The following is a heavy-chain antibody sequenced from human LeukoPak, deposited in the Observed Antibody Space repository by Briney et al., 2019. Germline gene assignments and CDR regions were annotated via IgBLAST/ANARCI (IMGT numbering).Heavy chain of an antibody. CDR3: AKGSYSNSWYDY. D-gene: IGHD6-13*01. Sequence: GGSLRLSCAASGFTFSSYAMSWVRQAPGKGLEWVSAISGSVGSTYYADSVQGRFTISRDKSKSTLYLQMNSLRAEDTAVYYCAKGSYSNSWYDYWDQGTLVTVSS. J-gene: IGHJ4*02. V-gene: IGHV3-23*01. CDR2: ISGSVGST. CDR1: GFTFSSYA.